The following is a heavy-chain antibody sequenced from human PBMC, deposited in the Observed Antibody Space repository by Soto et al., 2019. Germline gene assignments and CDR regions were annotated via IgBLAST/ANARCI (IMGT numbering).Heavy chain of an antibody. V-gene: IGHV1-3*01. D-gene: IGHD1-7*01. J-gene: IGHJ4*02. CDR1: GYTFTSYA. CDR2: INAGNGNT. Sequence: ASVKVSCKASGYTFTSYAMHWVRQAPGQRLEWMGWINAGNGNTKYSQKFQGRVTITRDTSASTAYMELSSLRSEDTAVYYCARDELELRSRLGGYYFDYWGQGTLVTVSS. CDR3: ARDELELRSRLGGYYFDY.